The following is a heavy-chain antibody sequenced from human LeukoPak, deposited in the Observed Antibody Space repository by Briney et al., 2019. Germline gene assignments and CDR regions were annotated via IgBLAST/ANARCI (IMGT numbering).Heavy chain of an antibody. CDR3: ARYGPYYDFWSGYLDPDFDY. J-gene: IGHJ4*02. Sequence: ASVKVSCKASGYTFTSYGISWVRQAPGQGLEWMGWISAYNGNTNYAQKLQGRVTMTTDTSTSTAHMELRSLRSDDTAVYYCARYGPYYDFWSGYLDPDFDYWGQGTLVTVSS. CDR1: GYTFTSYG. CDR2: ISAYNGNT. V-gene: IGHV1-18*01. D-gene: IGHD3-3*01.